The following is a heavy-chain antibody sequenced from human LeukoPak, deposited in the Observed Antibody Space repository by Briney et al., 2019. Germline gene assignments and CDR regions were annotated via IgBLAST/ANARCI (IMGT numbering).Heavy chain of an antibody. CDR1: GGSISSGGYS. J-gene: IGHJ6*02. V-gene: IGHV4-30-2*01. Sequence: MTSQTLSLTCAVSGGSISSGGYSWSWIRQPPGKGLEWIGYIYHSGSTYYNPSLKSRVTTSVDRPKNQFSLRLSSVTAADTAVYYCARGRNGMDVWGQGTTVTVSS. CDR2: IYHSGST. CDR3: ARGRNGMDV.